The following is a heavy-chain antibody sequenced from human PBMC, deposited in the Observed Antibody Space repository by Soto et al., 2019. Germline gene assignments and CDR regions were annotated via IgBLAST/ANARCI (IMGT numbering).Heavy chain of an antibody. CDR2: ISGSGGTT. CDR1: GFTFSSYA. V-gene: IGHV3-23*01. Sequence: EVQLLESGGGLVQPGRSLRLSCAASGFTFSSYAMSWVRQAPGKGLEWVSAISGSGGTTYYSASVKGRFTISRDNSKSTLFLQMNSLRAEDTAVYYFAKFFVETGGSSGWPWTFHYWGQGTLVTVSS. J-gene: IGHJ4*02. CDR3: AKFFVETGGSSGWPWTFHY. D-gene: IGHD6-25*01.